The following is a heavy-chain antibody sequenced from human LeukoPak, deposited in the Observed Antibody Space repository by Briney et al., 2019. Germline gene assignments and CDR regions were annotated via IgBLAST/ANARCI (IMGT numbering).Heavy chain of an antibody. CDR2: ISAYTGNT. CDR1: GYTFISYS. CDR3: ARSPPPYYYDSSGPIDY. D-gene: IGHD3-22*01. J-gene: IGHJ4*02. Sequence: ASVTVSCKASGYTFISYSITWVRQAPGQGLEWMGWISAYTGNTLYAQKFQGRVTMTTDTSTSTAYMELKSLRSDDTALYYCARSPPPYYYDSSGPIDYWGQGTLVTVSS. V-gene: IGHV1-18*01.